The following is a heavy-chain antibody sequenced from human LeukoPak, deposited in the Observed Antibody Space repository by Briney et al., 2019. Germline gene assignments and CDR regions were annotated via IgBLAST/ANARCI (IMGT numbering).Heavy chain of an antibody. CDR1: GGSISSGGYY. D-gene: IGHD3-22*01. J-gene: IGHJ4*02. CDR3: ASAPYYDSSGYYFRNGGAFDY. V-gene: IGHV4-31*03. Sequence: PSQTLSLTCTVSGGSISSGGYYWSWIRQHPGKGLEWIGYIYYSGSTYYNPSLKSRVTISVDTSKNQFSLKLSSVTAADTAVYYCASAPYYDSSGYYFRNGGAFDYWGQGTLVTVSS. CDR2: IYYSGST.